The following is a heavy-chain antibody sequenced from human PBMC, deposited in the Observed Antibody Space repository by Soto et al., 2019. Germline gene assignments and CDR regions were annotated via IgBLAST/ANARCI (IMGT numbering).Heavy chain of an antibody. J-gene: IGHJ6*02. CDR3: AKDAEMHATRLLSYFALDL. V-gene: IGHV3-30-3*01. Sequence: QVQLVESGGGVVQPGGSLRLSCAARGFALSPYTIHGVRQAPGKGLEWVAGLSSDGSNNFYPDSVKGRITISRDNSKTTVHLQINNLRPEDTAIYYCAKDAEMHATRLLSYFALDLWGRGTTVTVSS. CDR1: GFALSPYT. D-gene: IGHD3-10*01. CDR2: LSSDGSNN.